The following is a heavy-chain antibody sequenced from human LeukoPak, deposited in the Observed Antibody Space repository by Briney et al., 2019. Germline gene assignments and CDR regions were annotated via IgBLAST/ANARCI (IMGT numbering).Heavy chain of an antibody. CDR3: AKDFVFGSGWPNWFDP. CDR1: GFTFSSYA. Sequence: GGSLRLSCAASGFTFSSYAMSWVRQAPGKGLEWVSAISGSGGSTYYADSVKGRFTISRDNSKNTLYLQMNSLRAEDTAVYYCAKDFVFGSGWPNWFDPRGQGTLVTVSS. CDR2: ISGSGGST. J-gene: IGHJ5*02. D-gene: IGHD6-19*01. V-gene: IGHV3-23*01.